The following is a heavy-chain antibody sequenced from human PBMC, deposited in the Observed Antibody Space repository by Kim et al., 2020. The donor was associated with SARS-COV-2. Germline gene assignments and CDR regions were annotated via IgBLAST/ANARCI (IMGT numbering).Heavy chain of an antibody. CDR1: GASFNGYY. CDR2: INHSGSA. J-gene: IGHJ1*01. V-gene: IGHV4-34*01. Sequence: SETLSLTCAVYGASFNGYYWSWIRQSPGKGLEWIGEINHSGSANYNPSLKSRVTISCDTSKNQFSLRLTSVTAADTAVYYCARGGFTSGWFGNEYFQYWGQGSLIIVS. CDR3: ARGGFTSGWFGNEYFQY. D-gene: IGHD6-19*01.